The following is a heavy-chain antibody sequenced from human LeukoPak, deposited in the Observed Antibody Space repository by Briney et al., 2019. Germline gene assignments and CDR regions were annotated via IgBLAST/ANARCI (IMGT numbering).Heavy chain of an antibody. CDR2: ISGSGGTK. CDR3: AKDTNVQLGYCSDY. D-gene: IGHD2-15*01. J-gene: IGHJ4*02. V-gene: IGHV3-23*01. Sequence: GGFLRLSCVASRFTFSSYAMSWVRQAPGKGLEWVSGISGSGGTKFYADSVKGRFTISRDNHKNTLYLQMNGLRAEDTAEYYCAKDTNVQLGYCSDYWGQGTLVTVSS. CDR1: RFTFSSYA.